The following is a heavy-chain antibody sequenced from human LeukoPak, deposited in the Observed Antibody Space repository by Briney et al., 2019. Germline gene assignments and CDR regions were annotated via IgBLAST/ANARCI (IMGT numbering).Heavy chain of an antibody. CDR1: GGSISSYY. J-gene: IGHJ3*02. CDR3: ARDRFGGYGAFDI. CDR2: IYYSGST. V-gene: IGHV4-59*01. Sequence: SETLSLTCSVSGGSISSYYWSWIRQPPGKGLEWIGYIYYSGSTNYNPSLKSRVTISVDTSKNQFSLKLSSVTAADTAVYYCARDRFGGYGAFDIWGQGTMVTVSS. D-gene: IGHD3-22*01.